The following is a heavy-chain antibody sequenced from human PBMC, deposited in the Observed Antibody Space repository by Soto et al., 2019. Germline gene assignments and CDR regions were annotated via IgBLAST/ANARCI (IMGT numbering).Heavy chain of an antibody. V-gene: IGHV4-59*12. D-gene: IGHD6-19*01. CDR3: ARGYSSGWDQYYYSYYGMDV. Sequence: TLSLTCTVSGCSISSYYWSWIRQPPGKGLEWIGYIYYSGSTNHNPSLKSRVTISVDTSKNQFSLKLSSVTAADTAVYYCARGYSSGWDQYYYSYYGMDVWGQGTTVTVSS. J-gene: IGHJ6*02. CDR1: GCSISSYY. CDR2: IYYSGST.